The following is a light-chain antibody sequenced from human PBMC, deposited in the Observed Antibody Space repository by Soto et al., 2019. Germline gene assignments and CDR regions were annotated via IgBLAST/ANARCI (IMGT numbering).Light chain of an antibody. J-gene: IGLJ2*01. CDR3: SSYTSPSALV. CDR1: SSDVGGYNY. V-gene: IGLV2-14*01. CDR2: EVS. Sequence: QSALTQPASVSGSPGQSITISCTGTSSDVGGYNYVSWYQQHPGKAPKLIIFEVSDRPSGISNRFAGSKSGNMASLTISGLQSEDEADYFCSSYTSPSALVFGGGTKVTVL.